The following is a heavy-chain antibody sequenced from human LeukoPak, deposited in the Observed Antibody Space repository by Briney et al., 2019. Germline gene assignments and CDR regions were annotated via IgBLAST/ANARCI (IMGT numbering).Heavy chain of an antibody. CDR3: ARDVAIADYYDSSGRGTGLYYYYGMDV. CDR1: GGTFSSYA. CDR2: IIPIFGTA. D-gene: IGHD3-22*01. Sequence: ASVKVSCKASGGTFSSYAFSWVRQAPGQGLEWMGGIIPIFGTANYAQKFQGRVTIAADESTSTAYMELSSLRSEDTAVYYCARDVAIADYYDSSGRGTGLYYYYGMDVWGQGTTVTVSS. J-gene: IGHJ6*02. V-gene: IGHV1-69*13.